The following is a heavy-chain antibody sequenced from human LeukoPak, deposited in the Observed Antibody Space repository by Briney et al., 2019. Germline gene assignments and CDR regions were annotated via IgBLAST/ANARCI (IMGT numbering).Heavy chain of an antibody. J-gene: IGHJ4*02. CDR1: GFTFSSYA. CDR2: ISYDGSNK. Sequence: GGSLRLSCAASGFTFSSYAMHWVRQAPGKGLEWVAVISYDGSNKYYADSVKGRFTISRDNSKNTLYLQMNSLRAEDTALYYCAKDDDSSGWSPFDYWGQGTLVTVSS. D-gene: IGHD6-19*01. V-gene: IGHV3-30-3*01. CDR3: AKDDDSSGWSPFDY.